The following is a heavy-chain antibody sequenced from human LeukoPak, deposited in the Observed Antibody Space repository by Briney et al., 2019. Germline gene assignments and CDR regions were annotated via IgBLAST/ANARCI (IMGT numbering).Heavy chain of an antibody. CDR1: GFTFSSHS. D-gene: IGHD5-12*01. CDR2: ISSGSFSI. V-gene: IGHV3-48*04. CDR3: WRNLPGKTGYTDGRGIDY. J-gene: IGHJ4*02. Sequence: GGSLRLSCAASGFTFSSHSMNWVRQAPGKGLEWVSYISSGSFSIYYADSVKGRFTISRDNAKKSLYLQMNSLRAEDTAVYYCWRNLPGKTGYTDGRGIDYGGREPCSPSPQ.